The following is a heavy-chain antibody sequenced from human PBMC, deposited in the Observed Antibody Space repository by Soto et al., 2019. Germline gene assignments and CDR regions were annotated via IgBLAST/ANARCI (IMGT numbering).Heavy chain of an antibody. CDR2: IYYSGST. J-gene: IGHJ4*02. D-gene: IGHD5-18*01. V-gene: IGHV4-39*01. CDR1: GGSISSNSYY. CDR3: AGDHVGTPMAASN. Sequence: SETLSLTCTVSGGSISSNSYYWVWIRQPPGKGLEWIGSIYYSGSTYYNPSLKSRVTISVDTSKNQFSLRLSSVTAADTAVYYCAGDHVGTPMAASNWGQGTLVT.